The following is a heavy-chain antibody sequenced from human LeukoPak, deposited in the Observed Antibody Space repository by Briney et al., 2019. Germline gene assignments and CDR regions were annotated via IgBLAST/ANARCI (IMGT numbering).Heavy chain of an antibody. V-gene: IGHV4-4*07. CDR2: IYTSGNT. Sequence: SETLSLTCIVSGGSISSYYWSWIRQPAGKGLEWIGRIYTSGNTNYNPSLKSRVTMSIDTSKKQFSLKLSSVTAADTAVYYCARGKYYYDSNSSYRYFDPWGQGTLVTVSS. CDR3: ARGKYYYDSNSSYRYFDP. D-gene: IGHD3-22*01. J-gene: IGHJ5*02. CDR1: GGSISSYY.